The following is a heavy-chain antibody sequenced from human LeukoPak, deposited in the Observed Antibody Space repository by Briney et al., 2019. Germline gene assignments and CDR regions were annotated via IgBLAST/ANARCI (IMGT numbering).Heavy chain of an antibody. Sequence: SETLSLICSVSGGSISGYYWSWIRQPAGKGLEWIGRIYTSGSTNYNPSLKSRVTMSVDTSKNQFSLKLSYVTAADTAVYYCARVDVFGVVSSDYYYYYMDVWGKGTTVTVSS. CDR2: IYTSGST. V-gene: IGHV4-4*07. CDR3: ARVDVFGVVSSDYYYYYMDV. J-gene: IGHJ6*03. D-gene: IGHD3-3*01. CDR1: GGSISGYY.